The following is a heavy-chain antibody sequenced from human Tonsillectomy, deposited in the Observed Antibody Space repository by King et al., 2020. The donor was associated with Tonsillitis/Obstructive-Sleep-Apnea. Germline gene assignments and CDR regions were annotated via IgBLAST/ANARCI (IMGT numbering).Heavy chain of an antibody. J-gene: IGHJ6*03. V-gene: IGHV3-23*04. CDR1: GFTFSSYA. D-gene: IGHD2/OR15-2a*01. CDR2: ISGSGGST. CDR3: AKAFSLGYYYYYMDV. Sequence: VQLVESGGGLVQPGGSLTLSCAASGFTFSSYAMSWVRQAPGKGLEWVSGISGSGGSTYYADSVNGRFTISGDNSKNTLFLQMNSLRVEDTAVYYCAKAFSLGYYYYYMDVWGKGTTVTVSS.